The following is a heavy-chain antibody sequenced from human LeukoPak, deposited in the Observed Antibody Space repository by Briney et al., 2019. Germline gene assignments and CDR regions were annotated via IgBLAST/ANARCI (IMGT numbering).Heavy chain of an antibody. D-gene: IGHD5-24*01. Sequence: ASVKVSCKASGGTFSSYAISWVRQAPGQGLEWMGRIIPILGIANYAQKFQGRVTITADKSTSTAYMELSSLRSEDTAVYYCARGEMARASPFGPWGQGTLVTVSS. V-gene: IGHV1-69*04. CDR2: IIPILGIA. CDR1: GGTFSSYA. J-gene: IGHJ5*02. CDR3: ARGEMARASPFGP.